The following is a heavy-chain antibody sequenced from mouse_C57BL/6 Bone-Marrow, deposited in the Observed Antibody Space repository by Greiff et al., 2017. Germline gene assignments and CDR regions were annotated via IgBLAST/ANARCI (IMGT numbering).Heavy chain of an antibody. D-gene: IGHD4-1*01. Sequence: VHVKQPGAELVRPGASVKLSCTASGFNIKDDYMHWVKQRPEQALEWIGWIDPQNGDTEYVSKFQGKATITADTSSNQAYLQPSSLTSEATAVYYCTTWDCAMDDWGQGTSVTVSS. J-gene: IGHJ4*01. V-gene: IGHV14-4*01. CDR2: IDPQNGDT. CDR3: TTWDCAMDD. CDR1: GFNIKDDY.